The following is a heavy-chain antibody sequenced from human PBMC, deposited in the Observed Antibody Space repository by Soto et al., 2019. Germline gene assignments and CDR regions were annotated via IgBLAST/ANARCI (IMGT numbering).Heavy chain of an antibody. CDR1: GFTFSSYA. V-gene: IGHV3-23*01. Sequence: EVQLLESGGGLVQPGGSLRLSCAASGFTFSSYAMSWVRQAPGQGLEWVSAISGSGGSTYYADSVKGRFTISRDNSKNTLYLQRNSLRAEDTAVYYCANGGWCSGFSCYPIGYWGQGTLVTVSS. D-gene: IGHD2-15*01. CDR3: ANGGWCSGFSCYPIGY. J-gene: IGHJ4*02. CDR2: ISGSGGST.